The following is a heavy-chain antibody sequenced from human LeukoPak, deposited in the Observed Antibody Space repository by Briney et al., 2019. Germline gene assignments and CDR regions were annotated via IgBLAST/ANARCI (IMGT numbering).Heavy chain of an antibody. J-gene: IGHJ4*02. CDR3: ARDIAVSIAVAGTGIDY. D-gene: IGHD6-19*01. Sequence: PGGALRLSCAASGFTFSSYWMHWVRQAPGKGLEWVAVISYDGSNKYYADSVKGRFTISRDNSKNTLYLQMNSLRAEDTAVYYCARDIAVSIAVAGTGIDYWGQGTLVTVSS. CDR2: ISYDGSNK. V-gene: IGHV3-30*03. CDR1: GFTFSSYW.